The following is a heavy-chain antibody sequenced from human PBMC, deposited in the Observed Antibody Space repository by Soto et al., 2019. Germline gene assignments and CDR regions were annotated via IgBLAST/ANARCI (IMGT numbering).Heavy chain of an antibody. V-gene: IGHV4-59*01. CDR3: ARDSSRRFLYYYGMDV. J-gene: IGHJ6*02. Sequence: SDPKSHTCRVAEVTIRGYYGSWIRKTQGKGLEWIGYIYYSGSTNYNPSLKSRVTISVDTSKSQVSLRLSSVTAADTAVYYCARDSSRRFLYYYGMDVWGQGTTVPGSS. CDR1: EVTIRGYY. CDR2: IYYSGST. D-gene: IGHD3-3*01.